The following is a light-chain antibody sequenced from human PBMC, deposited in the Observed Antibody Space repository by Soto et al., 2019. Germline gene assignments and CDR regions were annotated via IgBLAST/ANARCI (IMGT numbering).Light chain of an antibody. CDR3: GTLDSSLSTWV. V-gene: IGLV1-51*01. J-gene: IGLJ3*02. CDR2: ENY. CDR1: YSNIGNNF. Sequence: QSVLTQPPSVSAAPGQKVTISCSGSYSNIGNNFVSWYQQLPGTAPKLLIYENYKRPSGIPDRFSVSKSGTSATLGITGLQTGDEAYYYCGTLDSSLSTWVFGGGTQLTVL.